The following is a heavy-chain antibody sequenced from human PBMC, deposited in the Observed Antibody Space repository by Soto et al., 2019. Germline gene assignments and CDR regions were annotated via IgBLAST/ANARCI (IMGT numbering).Heavy chain of an antibody. D-gene: IGHD2-21*01. J-gene: IGHJ4*02. V-gene: IGHV4-4*07. CDR1: GGSISSYY. CDR2: IYNSGTT. CDR3: ARGPYCGDECYFAY. Sequence: SETLSLTCSVFGGSISSYYWSWIRQPAGKGLEWIGRIYNSGTTNYNPSLESRVTMSVDPSKNQISLKLSSATAADTAIYYCARGPYCGDECYFAYWGQGTLVTVSS.